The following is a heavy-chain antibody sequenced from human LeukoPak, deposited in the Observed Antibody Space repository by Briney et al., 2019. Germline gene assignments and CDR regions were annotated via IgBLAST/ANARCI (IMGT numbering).Heavy chain of an antibody. CDR1: GGSFSGYY. V-gene: IGHV4-34*01. J-gene: IGHJ1*01. CDR3: ERGFLYSSGWYRTEYFQH. D-gene: IGHD6-19*01. Sequence: SETLSLTCAVYGGSFSGYYWSWIRQPPGKGLEWIGEINHSGSTNYNPSLKSRVTISVDTSKNQFSLKLSSVTAADTAVYYCERGFLYSSGWYRTEYFQHWGQGTLVTVSS. CDR2: INHSGST.